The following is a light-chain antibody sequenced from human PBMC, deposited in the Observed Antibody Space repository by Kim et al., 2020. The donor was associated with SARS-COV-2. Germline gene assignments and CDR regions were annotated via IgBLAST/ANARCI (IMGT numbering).Light chain of an antibody. J-gene: IGKJ5*01. CDR3: LQHNTFPNT. CDR1: QDISND. V-gene: IGKV1-17*01. Sequence: TVGDKVTITGRERQDISNDVGWYQQDPGRAPERLIYDASSVESGVQCRYSSSGSGTEFALTISSLQPEDFATYFCLQHNTFPNTFGQGTRLEIK. CDR2: DAS.